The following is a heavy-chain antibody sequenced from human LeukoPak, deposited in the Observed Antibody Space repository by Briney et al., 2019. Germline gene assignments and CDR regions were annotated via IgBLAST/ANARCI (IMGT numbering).Heavy chain of an antibody. CDR1: GYSFTSYW. Sequence: GESLKISCKGSGYSFTSYWIGWVRQMPGKGLEWVGIIYPGDSDTRYSPSFQGQVTISADKSISTAYLQWSSLKASDTAMYYCARTTFYGDYVYYFDYWGQGTLVTVSS. CDR3: ARTTFYGDYVYYFDY. J-gene: IGHJ4*02. D-gene: IGHD4-17*01. CDR2: IYPGDSDT. V-gene: IGHV5-51*01.